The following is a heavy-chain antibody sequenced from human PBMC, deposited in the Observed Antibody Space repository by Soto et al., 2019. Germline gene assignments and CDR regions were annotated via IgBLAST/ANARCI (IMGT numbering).Heavy chain of an antibody. V-gene: IGHV4-34*01. CDR2: INHSGST. J-gene: IGHJ4*02. CDR3: ARGRGNGSSLESAGFDY. Sequence: SETLSLTCAVYGGSFSGYYWSWIRQPPGKGLEWIGEINHSGSTNYNPSLKSRVTISVDTSKNQFSLKLSSVTAADTAVYYCARGRGNGSSLESAGFDYWGQGTLVTVSS. CDR1: GGSFSGYY. D-gene: IGHD6-13*01.